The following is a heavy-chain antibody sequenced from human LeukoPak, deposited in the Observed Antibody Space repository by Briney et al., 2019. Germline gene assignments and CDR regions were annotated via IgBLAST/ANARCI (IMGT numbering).Heavy chain of an antibody. D-gene: IGHD2-8*01. J-gene: IGHJ1*01. V-gene: IGHV3-66*01. Sequence: GGSLRLSCAASGFTVSSNSMSWVRQAPGKGLEWVSVIYDGGSTYHTDSVKGRFSISRDNSKNTVYLQMNSLRAEDTAVYYCARALKYDSESTNEYYEYFHHWGQGTLVTVSS. CDR1: GFTVSSNS. CDR2: IYDGGST. CDR3: ARALKYDSESTNEYYEYFHH.